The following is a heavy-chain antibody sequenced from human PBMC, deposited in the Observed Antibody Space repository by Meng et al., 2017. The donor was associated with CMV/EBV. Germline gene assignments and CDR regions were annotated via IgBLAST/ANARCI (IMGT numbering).Heavy chain of an antibody. CDR3: ARGGLYYYDSSGHFDY. J-gene: IGHJ4*02. D-gene: IGHD3-22*01. CDR1: GGSISSYY. Sequence: QVQLPESGPGLVKPSEPLSLPCTVSGGSISSYYWSWIRQPAGKGLEWIGRIYTSGSTNYNPSLKSRVTMSVDTSKNQFSLKLSSVTAADTAVYYCARGGLYYYDSSGHFDYWGQGTLVTVSS. V-gene: IGHV4-4*07. CDR2: IYTSGST.